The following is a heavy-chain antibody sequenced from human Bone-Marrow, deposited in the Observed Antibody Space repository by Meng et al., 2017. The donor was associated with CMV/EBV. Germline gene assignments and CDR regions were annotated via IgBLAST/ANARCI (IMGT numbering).Heavy chain of an antibody. J-gene: IGHJ4*02. Sequence: SETLSLTCTVVGGSISISTNYWGWVRQPPGKGLEWIGTRDYGGNTYYHPSLKSRVTISLDTSNKQLSLKLTSVTAADTAVYYCARDGRYNSEIYYRGQGTVVTVSS. D-gene: IGHD1-1*01. CDR1: GGSISISTNY. V-gene: IGHV4-39*07. CDR3: ARDGRYNSEIYY. CDR2: RDYGGNT.